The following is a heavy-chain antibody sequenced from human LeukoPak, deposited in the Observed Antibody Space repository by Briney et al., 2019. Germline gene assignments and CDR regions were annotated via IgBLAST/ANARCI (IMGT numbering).Heavy chain of an antibody. CDR2: IYHSGST. CDR3: ARDLVVVVAATRYFDY. V-gene: IGHV4-39*07. J-gene: IGHJ4*02. Sequence: SETLSLTCAVSGGSISSGDYSWGWIRQPPGKGLEWIGSIYHSGSTYYNPSLKSRVTISVDTSKNQFSLKLSSVTAADTAVYYCARDLVVVVAATRYFDYWGQGTLVTVSS. D-gene: IGHD2-15*01. CDR1: GGSISSGDYS.